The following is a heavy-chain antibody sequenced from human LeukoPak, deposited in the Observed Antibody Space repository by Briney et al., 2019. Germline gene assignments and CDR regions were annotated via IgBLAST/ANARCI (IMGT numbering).Heavy chain of an antibody. J-gene: IGHJ4*02. D-gene: IGHD3-22*01. Sequence: SETLSLTCTVSGGSISSGDYYWSWIRQPPGKGLEWIGYIYYSGSTYYNPSLKSRVTISVDTSKNQFSLKLSSVTAADTAVYYCARVRITYYYDSSGYPDYWGQGTLVTVSS. CDR1: GGSISSGDYY. CDR2: IYYSGST. CDR3: ARVRITYYYDSSGYPDY. V-gene: IGHV4-30-4*01.